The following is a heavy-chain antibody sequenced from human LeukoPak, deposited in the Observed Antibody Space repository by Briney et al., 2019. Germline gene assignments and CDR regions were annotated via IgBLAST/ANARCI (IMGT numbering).Heavy chain of an antibody. Sequence: GGSLRLSCAASGFTFGDRAMHWVRQAPGKGLEWVAVISYDGSNQYYADSVKGRFTISRDNSKNTLYLQMNSLRSEDTGVYYCARAEGNQWLPSYFDYWGQGTQVTVSS. D-gene: IGHD6-19*01. J-gene: IGHJ4*02. CDR1: GFTFGDRA. CDR2: ISYDGSNQ. CDR3: ARAEGNQWLPSYFDY. V-gene: IGHV3-30*04.